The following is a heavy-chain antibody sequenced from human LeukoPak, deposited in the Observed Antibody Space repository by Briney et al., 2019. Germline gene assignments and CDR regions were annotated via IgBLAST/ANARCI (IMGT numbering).Heavy chain of an antibody. J-gene: IGHJ4*02. CDR1: GGTFSSYA. CDR3: ARDQGQLLYTDYYFDY. D-gene: IGHD1-26*01. V-gene: IGHV1-69*13. Sequence: SVKVSCTASGGTFSSYAISWVRQAPGQGLEWMGGIIPIFGTANYAQKFQGRVTITADESTSTAYMELSSLRSEDTAVYYCARDQGQLLYTDYYFDYWGQGTLVTVFS. CDR2: IIPIFGTA.